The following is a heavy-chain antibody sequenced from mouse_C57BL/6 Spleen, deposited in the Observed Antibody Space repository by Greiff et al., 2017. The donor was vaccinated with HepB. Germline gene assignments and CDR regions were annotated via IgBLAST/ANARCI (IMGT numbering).Heavy chain of an antibody. J-gene: IGHJ3*01. V-gene: IGHV1-26*01. CDR1: GYTFTDYY. D-gene: IGHD2-2*01. Sequence: EVQLQQSGPELVKPGASVKISCKASGYTFTDYYMNWVKQSHGKSLEWIGDINPNNGGTSYTQKFKGKATLTVDKSSSTAYMELRSLTSEDSAVYYCARKDYGYDDSAWFAYWGQGTLVTVSA. CDR3: ARKDYGYDDSAWFAY. CDR2: INPNNGGT.